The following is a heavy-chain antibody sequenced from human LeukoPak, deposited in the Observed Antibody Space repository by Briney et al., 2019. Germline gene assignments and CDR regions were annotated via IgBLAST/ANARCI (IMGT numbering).Heavy chain of an antibody. CDR3: AAEVGDYVDY. V-gene: IGHV4-59*01. D-gene: IGHD1-26*01. Sequence: SETLPLTCTVSGGSISSYYWSWIRQPPGKGLEWIGYIYYSGSTNYNPSLKSRVTISVDTSKNQFSLKLSSVTAADTAVYYCAAEVGDYVDYWGQGTLVTVSS. J-gene: IGHJ4*02. CDR1: GGSISSYY. CDR2: IYYSGST.